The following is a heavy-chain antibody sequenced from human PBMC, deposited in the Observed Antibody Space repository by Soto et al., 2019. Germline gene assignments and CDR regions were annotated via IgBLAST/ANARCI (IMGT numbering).Heavy chain of an antibody. J-gene: IGHJ5*02. CDR3: ATDVIVMVLAAPRDGGRFDP. CDR2: IIPIFGTS. Sequence: ASVKVSCKASGCTFSNYSISWVRQAPGQGLEWMGGIIPIFGTSNYAQKFQGRVTLTADESTNTAYMELSTLRSEDTALYYCATDVIVMVLAAPRDGGRFDPWGQGTLVKVSS. CDR1: GCTFSNYS. V-gene: IGHV1-69*13. D-gene: IGHD2-15*01.